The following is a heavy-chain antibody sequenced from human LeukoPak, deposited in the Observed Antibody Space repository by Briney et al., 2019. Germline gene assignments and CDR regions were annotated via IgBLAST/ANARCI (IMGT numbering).Heavy chain of an antibody. CDR1: GFTFNSYE. J-gene: IGHJ4*02. V-gene: IGHV3-48*03. CDR3: ARESTSSGGDCSIDY. D-gene: IGHD2-21*02. Sequence: GGSLTLSCAASGFTFNSYEMNWVRQAPGKGLESLSWIGFSDRAVYYADSVKGRFTISRDDAENSLYLQMNSLSVDDTAVYYCARESTSSGGDCSIDYWGQGTLVTVSS. CDR2: IGFSDRAV.